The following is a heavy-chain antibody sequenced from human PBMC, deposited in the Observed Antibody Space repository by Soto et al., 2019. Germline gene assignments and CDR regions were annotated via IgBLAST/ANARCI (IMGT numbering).Heavy chain of an antibody. CDR2: INQDGSEK. J-gene: IGHJ4*01. Sequence: EEQLVESGGGLVQPGGSLKLSCVVSQISFSSYWMTWVRQAPGKGLECVANINQDGSEKYYEDSVKGRFTISRDNTKNSLYLHMNSLRAEDTAVYYCATALNGPNYWGHGTLVAVSS. CDR1: QISFSSYW. V-gene: IGHV3-7*01. CDR3: ATALNGPNY.